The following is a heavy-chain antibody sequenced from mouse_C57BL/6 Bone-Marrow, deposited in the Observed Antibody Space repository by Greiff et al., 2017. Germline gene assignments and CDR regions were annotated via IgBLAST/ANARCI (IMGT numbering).Heavy chain of an antibody. V-gene: IGHV14-2*01. CDR3: TRSLIYYGTNY. CDR1: GFNIKDYY. CDR2: IDPEDGET. J-gene: IGHJ2*01. D-gene: IGHD1-1*01. Sequence: EVQLQESGAELVKPGASVKLSCTASGFNIKDYYIHWVKQRTGQGLEWIGRIDPEDGETKYAPKFQDKATITADTSSNTAYLQLSSLTSEDTAVYYCTRSLIYYGTNYWGQGTTLTVSS.